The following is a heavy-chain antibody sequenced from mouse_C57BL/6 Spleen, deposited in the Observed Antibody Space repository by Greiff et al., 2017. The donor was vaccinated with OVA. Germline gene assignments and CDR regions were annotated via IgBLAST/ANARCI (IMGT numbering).Heavy chain of an antibody. Sequence: VQLQQSGAELARPGASVKLSCKASGYTFTSYGISWVKQRTGQGLEWIGEIYPRSGNTYYNEKFKGKATLTADKSSSTAYMELRSLTSEDSAVYFCARSGYYGSSHYAMDYWGQGTSVTVSS. J-gene: IGHJ4*01. CDR2: IYPRSGNT. CDR3: ARSGYYGSSHYAMDY. V-gene: IGHV1-81*01. D-gene: IGHD1-1*01. CDR1: GYTFTSYG.